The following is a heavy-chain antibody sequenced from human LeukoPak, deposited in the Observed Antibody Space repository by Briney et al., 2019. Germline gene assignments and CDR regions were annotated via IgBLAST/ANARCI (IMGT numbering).Heavy chain of an antibody. CDR2: ISSSSSYI. CDR3: AKIDASGGYFDY. J-gene: IGHJ4*02. D-gene: IGHD3-10*01. CDR1: GFTFSSYS. Sequence: GGSLRLSCAASGFTFSSYSMNWVRQAPGKGLEWVSSISSSSSYIYYADSVKGRFTISRDNAKNSLYLQMNSLRAEDTAVYYCAKIDASGGYFDYWGQGTLVTVSS. V-gene: IGHV3-21*04.